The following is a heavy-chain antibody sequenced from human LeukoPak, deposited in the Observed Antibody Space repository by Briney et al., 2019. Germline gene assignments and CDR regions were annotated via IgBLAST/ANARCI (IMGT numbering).Heavy chain of an antibody. V-gene: IGHV3-30-3*01. Sequence: GGSLRLSCAASGFTFSSYAMHWVRQAPGKGLEWVAVISDDGSIELYADSVKGRFTISRDNSKNTLYLQANSLRQEDTAVYYCASELWFGEPFSCLDVWGQGTTVTVSS. D-gene: IGHD3-10*01. CDR3: ASELWFGEPFSCLDV. J-gene: IGHJ6*02. CDR2: ISDDGSIE. CDR1: GFTFSSYA.